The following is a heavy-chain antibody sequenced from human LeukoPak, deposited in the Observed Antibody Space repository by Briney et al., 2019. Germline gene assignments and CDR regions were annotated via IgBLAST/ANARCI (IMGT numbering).Heavy chain of an antibody. Sequence: PSETLSLTCTVSGGSISSSSYYWGWIRQPPGKGLEWIGSIYYSGSTYYNPSLKSRVTISVDTSKNQYSLKLSSVTAADTAVYYCARLITMIVGFDYWGQGTLVTVSS. CDR2: IYYSGST. CDR1: GGSISSSSYY. J-gene: IGHJ4*02. CDR3: ARLITMIVGFDY. D-gene: IGHD3-22*01. V-gene: IGHV4-39*01.